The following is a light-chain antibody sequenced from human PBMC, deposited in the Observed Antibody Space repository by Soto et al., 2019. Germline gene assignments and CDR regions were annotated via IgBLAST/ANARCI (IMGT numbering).Light chain of an antibody. CDR1: QSVSSSY. CDR2: GAS. CDR3: QQYGSSPPYT. J-gene: IGKJ2*01. V-gene: IGKV3-20*01. Sequence: EIVLTQSPGTLPLSPGERATLSCRASQSVSSSYLAWHQQKPGQAPRLLIYGASSRATGIPDRFGGSGSGTDCTLTITRLEPEDFAVYYCQQYGSSPPYTFGQGTKLEIK.